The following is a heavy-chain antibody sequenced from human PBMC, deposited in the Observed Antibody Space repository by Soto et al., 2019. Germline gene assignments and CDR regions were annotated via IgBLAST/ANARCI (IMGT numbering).Heavy chain of an antibody. D-gene: IGHD3-22*01. CDR1: GGTFGSYA. CDR2: IIPIFGTA. J-gene: IGHJ4*02. V-gene: IGHV1-69*13. CDR3: ARLPDYYDSSGYHPGGY. Sequence: ASVKVSCKASGGTFGSYASSWVRQAPGQGLEWMGGIIPIFGTANYAQKFQGRVTITADESTSTAYMELSSLRSEDTAVYYCARLPDYYDSSGYHPGGYWGQGTLVTVSS.